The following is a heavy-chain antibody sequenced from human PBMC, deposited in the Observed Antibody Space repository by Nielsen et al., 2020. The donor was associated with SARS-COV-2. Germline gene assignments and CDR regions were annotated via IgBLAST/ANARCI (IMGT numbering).Heavy chain of an antibody. CDR1: GFTFSSYG. D-gene: IGHD3-16*01. Sequence: GGSLRLSCAASGFTFSSYGMHWVRQAPGKGLEWVAVISYDGSNKYYADSVKGRFTISRDNSKNTLYLQMNSLRAEDTAVYYCAKANFGGLGFDPWGQGTLVTVSS. J-gene: IGHJ5*02. CDR3: AKANFGGLGFDP. V-gene: IGHV3-30*18. CDR2: ISYDGSNK.